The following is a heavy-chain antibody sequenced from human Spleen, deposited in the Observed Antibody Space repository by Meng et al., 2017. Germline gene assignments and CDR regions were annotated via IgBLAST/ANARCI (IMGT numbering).Heavy chain of an antibody. Sequence: QVQLVQSGAEVKKPGASVKVSCKASGYTFTNYAMHWVRQAPGQRPEWMGWINTDNGNTKYSQKFQGRVTFSRDTSASTAYMELSSLRSEDTAVYYCARAPARIYDSIPFDYWGQGTLVTVSS. CDR2: INTDNGNT. J-gene: IGHJ4*02. CDR1: GYTFTNYA. D-gene: IGHD3-22*01. CDR3: ARAPARIYDSIPFDY. V-gene: IGHV1-3*04.